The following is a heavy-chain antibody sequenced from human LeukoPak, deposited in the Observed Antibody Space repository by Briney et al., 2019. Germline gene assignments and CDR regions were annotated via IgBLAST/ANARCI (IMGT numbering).Heavy chain of an antibody. V-gene: IGHV4-39*01. CDR3: ARHIWNGSYPWEY. J-gene: IGHJ4*02. CDR2: GYYSGST. Sequence: SETLSLTCTVSGGSISSSSYYWGWIRQPPGKGLEWIGSGYYSGSTYYNPSLKSRVTISVDTSKNQFSLKLSSVTDADTAVYYCARHIWNGSYPWEYWGQGTLVTVSS. D-gene: IGHD1-26*01. CDR1: GGSISSSSYY.